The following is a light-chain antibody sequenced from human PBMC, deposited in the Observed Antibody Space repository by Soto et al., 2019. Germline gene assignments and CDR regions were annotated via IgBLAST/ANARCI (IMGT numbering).Light chain of an antibody. CDR3: SSYTSSPYV. Sequence: QSALTQPASVSGSPGQSITISCTGTSSDVGGYNYVSWNQQHPGKAPKLMIYEVSNRPSGVSNRFSGSKSGNTASLTISGLQAEDEADYYCSSYTSSPYVFGTGTKLTVL. J-gene: IGLJ1*01. CDR2: EVS. CDR1: SSDVGGYNY. V-gene: IGLV2-14*01.